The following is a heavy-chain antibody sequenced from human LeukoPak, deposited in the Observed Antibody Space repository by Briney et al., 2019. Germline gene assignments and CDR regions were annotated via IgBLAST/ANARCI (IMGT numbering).Heavy chain of an antibody. J-gene: IGHJ3*02. V-gene: IGHV3-23*01. Sequence: GGSLILSCAASRFTFSSYAMSWVRQAPGKGLEWVSAISGSGGSTYYADSVKGRFTISRDNSKNTLYLQMNSLRAEDTAVYYCAKDLGSGGSCCGGRDIWGQGTMVTVSS. CDR2: ISGSGGST. CDR1: RFTFSSYA. D-gene: IGHD2-15*01. CDR3: AKDLGSGGSCCGGRDI.